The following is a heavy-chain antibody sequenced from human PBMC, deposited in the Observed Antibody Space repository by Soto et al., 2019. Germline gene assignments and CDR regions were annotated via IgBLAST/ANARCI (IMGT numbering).Heavy chain of an antibody. CDR1: GGTFSSYA. CDR3: ARFGEGYYYGMDV. D-gene: IGHD3-10*01. CDR2: IIPIFGTA. Sequence: RASVKVSCKASGGTFSSYAISWVRQAPGQGLEWMGGIIPIFGTANYAQKFQGRVTITADKSTSTAYMELSSLRSEDTAVYYCARFGEGYYYGMDVWGQGTTVTVSS. J-gene: IGHJ6*02. V-gene: IGHV1-69*06.